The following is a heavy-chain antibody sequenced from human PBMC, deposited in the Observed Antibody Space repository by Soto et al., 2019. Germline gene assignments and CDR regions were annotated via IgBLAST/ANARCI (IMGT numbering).Heavy chain of an antibody. CDR3: AREGAAAGPTDRYYYYGMDV. CDR2: IVPIFDTS. J-gene: IGHJ6*02. V-gene: IGHV1-69*13. CDR1: GGTFSSYA. D-gene: IGHD6-13*01. Sequence: EASVKVSCKTSGGTFSSYAISWVRQAPGQGLEWMGGIVPIFDTSTYAQKFQGRVTITADESTSTAYMELSSLRSEDTAVYYCAREGAAAGPTDRYYYYGMDVWGQGTTVTV.